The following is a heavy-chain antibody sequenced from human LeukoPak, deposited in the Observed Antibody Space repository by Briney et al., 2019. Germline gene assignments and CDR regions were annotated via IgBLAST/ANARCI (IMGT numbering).Heavy chain of an antibody. D-gene: IGHD3-22*01. CDR2: ISGSGGST. Sequence: GGSLRLSCAASGFTFSSYAMSWVRQAPGKGLEWVSAISGSGGSTYYADSVKGRFTISRDNSKNTLYLQMNSLRAEDTAVYYCAKDINYDYYDSSGYLGYWGQGTLVTVSS. CDR1: GFTFSSYA. J-gene: IGHJ4*02. CDR3: AKDINYDYYDSSGYLGY. V-gene: IGHV3-23*01.